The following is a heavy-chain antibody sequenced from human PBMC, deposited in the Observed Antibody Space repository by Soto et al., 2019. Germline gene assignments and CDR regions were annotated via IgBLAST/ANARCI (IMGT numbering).Heavy chain of an antibody. CDR1: GGSISSGGYY. CDR2: IYYSGST. D-gene: IGHD6-19*01. J-gene: IGHJ5*02. CDR3: ASSVCP. Sequence: QVQLQESGPGLVKPSQTLSLTCTVSGGSISSGGYYWSWIRQHPGKGLEWIGYIYYSGSTYYNPSLXRXLTISVGTSKNQFSLTLSSVTPPDTTVHYCASSVCPWGQGTLVTVSS. V-gene: IGHV4-31*03.